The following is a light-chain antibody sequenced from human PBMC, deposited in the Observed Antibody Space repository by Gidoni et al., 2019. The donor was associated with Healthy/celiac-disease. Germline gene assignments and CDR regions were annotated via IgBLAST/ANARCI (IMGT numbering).Light chain of an antibody. V-gene: IGLV2-14*01. CDR1: SSDVGGYNY. J-gene: IGLJ2*01. CDR2: EVS. CDR3: SSYTSSSTVV. Sequence: QSALTQPASVSASPGQSITISCTGTSSDVGGYNYVSWYQQPPGKAPNLMIYEVSNRPSGVSTRFSGSKSGNTASLTISGLQAEDEADYYCSSYTSSSTVVFGGGTKLTVL.